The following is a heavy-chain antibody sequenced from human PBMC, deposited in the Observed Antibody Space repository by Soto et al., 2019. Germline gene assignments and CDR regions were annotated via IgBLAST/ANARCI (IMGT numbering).Heavy chain of an antibody. J-gene: IGHJ4*01. V-gene: IGHV1-3*01. CDR3: ARDGVAAGNIHFDY. CDR2: ISGDSGNT. CDR1: GYMFTKSA. D-gene: IGHD6-19*01. Sequence: ASVKVSCKAAGYMFTKSAMHWVRQAPGQRLEWMGWISGDSGNTKYSPKLQDRVTITRDTSASTAYMELSSLRSEDTALYYCARDGVAAGNIHFDYWGQGTLVTVSS.